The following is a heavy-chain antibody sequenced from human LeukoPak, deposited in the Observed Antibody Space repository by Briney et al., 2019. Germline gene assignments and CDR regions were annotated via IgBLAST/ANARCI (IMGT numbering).Heavy chain of an antibody. D-gene: IGHD3/OR15-3a*01. J-gene: IGHJ4*02. CDR1: GGSFSGYY. V-gene: IGHV4-34*01. CDR2: IHHSGSS. CDR3: ARQTGSGLFILP. Sequence: SETLSLTCAVYGGSFSGYYWSWIRQSPGKGLEWIGEIHHSGSSDYNPSLKSRVTISLDTSKNRFSLKLTSVTAADTAVYYCARQTGSGLFILPGGQGTLVTVSS.